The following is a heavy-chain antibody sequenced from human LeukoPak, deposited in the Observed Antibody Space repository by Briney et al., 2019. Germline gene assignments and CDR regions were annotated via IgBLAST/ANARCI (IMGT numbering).Heavy chain of an antibody. CDR2: IYYSGNT. V-gene: IGHV4-39*01. J-gene: IGHJ4*02. CDR1: GGSISGGSYF. CDR3: VRLKEGIDY. Sequence: SETLSLTCTVSGGSISGGSYFWGWIRQPPGKGLEWIGSIYYSGNTYYNPSLKSRVTISVDTSKNQFSLKLSSVTAADTAVYYCVRLKEGIDYWGQGTLVTVSS. D-gene: IGHD3-10*01.